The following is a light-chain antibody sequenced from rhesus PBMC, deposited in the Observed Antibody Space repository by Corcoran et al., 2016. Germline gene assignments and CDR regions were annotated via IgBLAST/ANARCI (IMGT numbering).Light chain of an antibody. V-gene: IGKV1-25*01. Sequence: DIQMTQSPSSLSASVGDRVTITCRASQGITNDLAWYQQKPGETPKLLIYEASSLQSGIPSRFSGSGSGTDFPLTISSLQSEDFATYYCQHYYSTPRTFGQGTKVEIK. J-gene: IGKJ1*01. CDR2: EAS. CDR1: QGITND. CDR3: QHYYSTPRT.